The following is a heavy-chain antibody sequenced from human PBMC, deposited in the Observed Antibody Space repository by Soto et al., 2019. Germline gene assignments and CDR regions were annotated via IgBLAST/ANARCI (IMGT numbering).Heavy chain of an antibody. CDR2: IYNSGS. J-gene: IGHJ6*02. V-gene: IGHV4-59*08. Sequence: QVQLQESGPGLVKPSETLSLTCTVSGASISGHFWSWIRQPPGKGLEWIAYIYNSGSSYNPSLKSRVTISVDTSKHQLSLKVSSVIAADSAVYYCAINADVWGQGTTVTVSS. CDR3: AINADV. CDR1: GASISGHF.